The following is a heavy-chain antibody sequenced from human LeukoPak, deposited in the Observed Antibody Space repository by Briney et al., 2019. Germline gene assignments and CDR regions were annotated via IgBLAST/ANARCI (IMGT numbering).Heavy chain of an antibody. J-gene: IGHJ6*03. V-gene: IGHV1-8*01. CDR2: MNPNSGNT. Sequence: PGASVKVSCKASGYTFTSYDINWVRQATGQGLEWMGWMNPNSGNTGYAQKFQGRVTMTRNTSISTAYMELSSLRSEDTAVYYCARRRAKWMVRGGYYYMDVWGKGTTVTVSS. CDR1: GYTFTSYD. D-gene: IGHD3-10*01. CDR3: ARRRAKWMVRGGYYYMDV.